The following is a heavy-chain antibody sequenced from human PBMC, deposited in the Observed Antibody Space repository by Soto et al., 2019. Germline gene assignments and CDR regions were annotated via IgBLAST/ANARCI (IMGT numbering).Heavy chain of an antibody. J-gene: IGHJ2*01. CDR2: IYHSGTT. CDR1: GGSISSDYY. V-gene: IGHV4-31*03. D-gene: IGHD1-26*01. CDR3: AREETVLGYWYYDL. Sequence: NPSETLSLTCTVSGGSISSDYYWNWIRQHPGKGLEWIGYIYHSGTTYYNPSLKSRLSISVDTSKNQFSLKLSSVTAADTAVYYCAREETVLGYWYYDLWGRGALVTVSS.